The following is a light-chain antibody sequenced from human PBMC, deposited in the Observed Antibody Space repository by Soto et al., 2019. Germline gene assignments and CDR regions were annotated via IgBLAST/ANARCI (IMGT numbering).Light chain of an antibody. CDR1: SSDVGGYNH. CDR2: EVT. J-gene: IGLJ3*02. Sequence: QSVLTQPASVSGSPGQSITISCTGTSSDVGGYNHVSWYQQHPGRVPKLMIYEVTNRPSGVSHRFSGSKSGTTASLTISGLQSEDEADYYCASFTSSDTWVFGGGSKLTVL. V-gene: IGLV2-14*01. CDR3: ASFTSSDTWV.